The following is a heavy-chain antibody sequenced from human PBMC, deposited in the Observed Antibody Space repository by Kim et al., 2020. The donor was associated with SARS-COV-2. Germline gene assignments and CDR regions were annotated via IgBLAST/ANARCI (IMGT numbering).Heavy chain of an antibody. D-gene: IGHD4-17*01. CDR2: IKQDGSDK. CDR1: AFSFTTYW. CDR3: ARGDYDY. J-gene: IGHJ4*02. V-gene: IGHV3-7*03. Sequence: GGSLRLSCAASAFSFTTYWMYWVRQAPGRGLEWVASIKQDGSDKYYVDSVKGRFTISRDNAKNSLYLQMNSLRVEDTAVYYCARGDYDYWGQGTLVTVSS.